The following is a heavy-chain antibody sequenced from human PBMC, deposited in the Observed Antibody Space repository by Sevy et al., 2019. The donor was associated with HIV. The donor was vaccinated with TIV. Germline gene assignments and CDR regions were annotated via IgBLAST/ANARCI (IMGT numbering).Heavy chain of an antibody. CDR2: ISTHNGDT. J-gene: IGHJ5*02. CDR1: GYTFTNYG. CDR3: ARRIYYDSSAYYWGFDP. V-gene: IGHV1-18*01. Sequence: ASVKVSCKASGYTFTNYGISWVRQAPGQGLEWMGWISTHNGDTNYAQKLQGRVTMTTDTSTSTAYMELRSLRSDDTAVYYCARRIYYDSSAYYWGFDPWGQGTLVTVSS. D-gene: IGHD3-22*01.